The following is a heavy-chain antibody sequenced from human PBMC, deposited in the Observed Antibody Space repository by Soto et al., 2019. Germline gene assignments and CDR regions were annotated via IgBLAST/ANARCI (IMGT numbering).Heavy chain of an antibody. D-gene: IGHD3-9*01. J-gene: IGHJ4*02. Sequence: QVQLVQSGAEVKKPGASVKVSCKASGYTFTSYAMHWVRQAPGQRLEWMGWINAGNGNTKYSQKFPGRVTITRETSASTAYMELSSLRSEDTAVYYCARVGTYYDILTGYYNKGQFDYWGQGTLVTVSS. CDR1: GYTFTSYA. V-gene: IGHV1-3*01. CDR3: ARVGTYYDILTGYYNKGQFDY. CDR2: INAGNGNT.